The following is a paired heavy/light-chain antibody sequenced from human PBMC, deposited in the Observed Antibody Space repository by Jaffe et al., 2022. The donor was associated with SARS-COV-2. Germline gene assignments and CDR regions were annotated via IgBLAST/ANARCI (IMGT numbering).Light chain of an antibody. CDR2: TTN. J-gene: IGLJ3*02. Sequence: QTVVTQEPSFSVSPGGTVTLTCGLTSDSVSSAHYPGWYQQTPGQPPRTLIFTTNTRSSGVPDRFSGSILGNKAALTITGAQADDESDYYCVLYMGSGIWVFGGGTKLTVL. V-gene: IGLV8-61*01. CDR3: VLYMGSGIWV. CDR1: SDSVSSAHY.
Heavy chain of an antibody. Sequence: EVQLVESGGGLVKPGGSLRLSCAASGFTFKTFAMHWVRQAPGKGLEWVSSISMSSSNIYYGDSVKGRFTISRDDVKNSLYLQMNSLRAEDTAVYYCARVGGQYCRGGICYPYLWGQGTLVTVSS. V-gene: IGHV3-21*01. CDR1: GFTFKTFA. CDR3: ARVGGQYCRGGICYPYL. CDR2: ISMSSSNI. D-gene: IGHD2-15*01. J-gene: IGHJ4*02.